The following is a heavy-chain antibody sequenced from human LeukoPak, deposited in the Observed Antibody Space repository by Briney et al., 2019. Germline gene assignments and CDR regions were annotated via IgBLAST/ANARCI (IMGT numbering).Heavy chain of an antibody. CDR3: AREGIQLWLSDAFAI. V-gene: IGHV1-2*02. D-gene: IGHD5-18*01. CDR1: GYTFTGYY. Sequence: GASVKVSCKASGYTFTGYYMHWVRQAPRQGLEWMGWINPNSGGTNYAQKFQSRVTMTRDTSIRTAYMELSMLRPDDTAVYYCAREGIQLWLSDAFAIWGQGTMVTVSS. J-gene: IGHJ3*02. CDR2: INPNSGGT.